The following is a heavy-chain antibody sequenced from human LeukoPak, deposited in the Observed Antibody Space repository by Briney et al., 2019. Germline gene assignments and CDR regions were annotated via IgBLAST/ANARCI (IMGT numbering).Heavy chain of an antibody. Sequence: SETLSLTCTASGGSISSSSYYWGWIRQPPGKGLEWIGSIYYSGSTYYNPSLKSRVTLSVDTSRNQFSLKLSSVTAADTAVYYCARQSPTLNAFDIWGLGTMVTVSS. CDR3: ARQSPTLNAFDI. CDR2: IYYSGST. V-gene: IGHV4-39*01. CDR1: GGSISSSSYY. J-gene: IGHJ3*02.